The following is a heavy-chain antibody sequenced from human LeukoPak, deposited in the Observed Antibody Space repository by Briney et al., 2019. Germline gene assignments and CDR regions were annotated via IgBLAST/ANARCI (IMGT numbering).Heavy chain of an antibody. D-gene: IGHD3-3*01. CDR2: ITSWGYI. CDR1: GFTFSTYS. J-gene: IGHJ4*02. V-gene: IGHV3-21*01. Sequence: GGSLRLSCGVSGFTFSTYSMTWVRQAPGKGLEWVSSITSWGYIYYADSPKGRFTISRDNAKNSLYLQMNSLRAEDTAVYYCARDASGWSRDYWGQGTLVTVSS. CDR3: ARDASGWSRDY.